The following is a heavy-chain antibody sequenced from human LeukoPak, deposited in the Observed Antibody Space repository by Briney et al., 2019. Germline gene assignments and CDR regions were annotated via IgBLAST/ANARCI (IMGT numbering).Heavy chain of an antibody. CDR1: GGTFSSYA. CDR3: ARETTVVTTFDY. CDR2: IIPILGIA. J-gene: IGHJ4*02. V-gene: IGHV1-69*04. D-gene: IGHD4-23*01. Sequence: SVKVSCKASGGTFSSYAISWVRQAPGQGLEWMGRIIPILGIANYAQKFQGRVTITADKSTSTAYMELSSLRSEDTAVYYCARETTVVTTFDYWGQGTLVTVSS.